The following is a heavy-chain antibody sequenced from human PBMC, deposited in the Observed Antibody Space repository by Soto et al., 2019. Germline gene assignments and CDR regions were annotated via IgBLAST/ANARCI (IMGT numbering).Heavy chain of an antibody. CDR3: SRGPRFLEWLPTPHFDY. CDR2: ISYDGSNK. D-gene: IGHD3-3*01. CDR1: GFTFSSYG. V-gene: IGHV3-30*03. J-gene: IGHJ4*02. Sequence: PGGSLRLSCAASGFTFSSYGMHWVRQAPGKGLEWVAVISYDGSNKYYADSVKGRFTISRDNSKNTLYLQMNSLRAEDTAVYYCSRGPRFLEWLPTPHFDYWGQGTLVTVSS.